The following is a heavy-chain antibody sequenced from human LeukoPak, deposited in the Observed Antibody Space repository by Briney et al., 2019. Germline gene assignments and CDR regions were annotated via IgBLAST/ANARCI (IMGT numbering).Heavy chain of an antibody. CDR3: ARGLGGDEGYFGR. Sequence: PGRSLRLSCAASGFIFDDYAMHWVRQGPGKGLEWGSGISWNSGSLAYADSVKGRFTITRDNAKNSLYLQMISLRTKDTAWCYCARGLGGDEGYFGRWGRGTPATVSS. CDR2: ISWNSGSL. J-gene: IGHJ2*01. V-gene: IGHV3-9*01. CDR1: GFIFDDYA. D-gene: IGHD3-10*01.